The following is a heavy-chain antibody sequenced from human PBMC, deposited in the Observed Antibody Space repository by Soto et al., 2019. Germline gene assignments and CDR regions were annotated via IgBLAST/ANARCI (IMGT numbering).Heavy chain of an antibody. J-gene: IGHJ4*02. V-gene: IGHV1-69*01. CDR2: IIPIFGTA. D-gene: IGHD1-20*01. CDR1: GSTFRSYA. CDR3: AATGITGTSGYYFDY. Sequence: QGQLVQSGAEVKKPWSSVKVSCKASGSTFRSYAISWVRPAPGQGLEWMGGIIPIFGTANYAQKFQGRVTITADESTSTAYMELSSLRSEDTAVYYCAATGITGTSGYYFDYWGQGTLVTVSS.